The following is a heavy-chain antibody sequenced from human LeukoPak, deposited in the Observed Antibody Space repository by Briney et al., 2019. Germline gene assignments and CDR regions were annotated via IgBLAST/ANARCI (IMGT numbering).Heavy chain of an antibody. CDR3: ASEIFGDQTVVGYFDY. J-gene: IGHJ4*02. D-gene: IGHD3-3*01. CDR1: GGSISSSSYY. CDR2: IYYSGST. Sequence: PSETLSLTCTVSGGSISSSSYYWGWIRQPQGKGLEWIGSIYYSGSTYYNPSLKSRVTISVDTSKNQFSLKLSSVTAADTAVYYCASEIFGDQTVVGYFDYWGQGTLVTVSS. V-gene: IGHV4-39*01.